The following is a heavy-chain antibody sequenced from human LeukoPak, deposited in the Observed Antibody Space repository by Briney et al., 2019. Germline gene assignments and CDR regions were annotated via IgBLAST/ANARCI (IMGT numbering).Heavy chain of an antibody. CDR3: ARADWFLDY. D-gene: IGHD3-9*01. CDR2: IYYSGST. J-gene: IGHJ4*02. Sequence: PSETLSLTCTVSGGSISSYYWSWIRQPPGKGLEWIGYIYYSGSTYYNPSLKSRVTISVDTSKNQFSLKLSSVTAADTAVYYCARADWFLDYWGQGTLVTVSS. V-gene: IGHV4-59*08. CDR1: GGSISSYY.